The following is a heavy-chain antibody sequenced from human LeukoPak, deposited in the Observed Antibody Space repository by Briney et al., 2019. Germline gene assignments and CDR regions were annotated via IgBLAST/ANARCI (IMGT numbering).Heavy chain of an antibody. CDR2: MNSDGSTT. J-gene: IGHJ4*02. CDR1: GFTFSTTW. D-gene: IGHD1-7*01. Sequence: PGGSLTLSCAASGFTFSTTWLHWVRQTPGEGLVWVSRMNSDGSTTNYADSVKGRFTISRDNAKSTLYLQINNLRVEDTAVYYCATAGNYRFDNWGQGTLVTVSP. V-gene: IGHV3-74*01. CDR3: ATAGNYRFDN.